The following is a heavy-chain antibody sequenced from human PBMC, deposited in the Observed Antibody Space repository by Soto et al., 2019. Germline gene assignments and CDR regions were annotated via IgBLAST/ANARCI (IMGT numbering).Heavy chain of an antibody. D-gene: IGHD3-22*01. CDR2: IYYSGST. CDR1: GGSISSGGYY. CDR3: ARDSRQSSGYYYDWFDP. J-gene: IGHJ5*02. Sequence: PSETLSLTCTVSGGSISSGGYYWSWIRQHPGKGLEWIGYIYYSGSTYYNPSLKSRVTISVDTSKNQFSLKLSSVTAADTAVYYCARDSRQSSGYYYDWFDPWGQGTLVTVSS. V-gene: IGHV4-31*03.